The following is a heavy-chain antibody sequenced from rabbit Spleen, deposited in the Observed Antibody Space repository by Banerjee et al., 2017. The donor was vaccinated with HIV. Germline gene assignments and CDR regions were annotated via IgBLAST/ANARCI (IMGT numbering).Heavy chain of an antibody. Sequence: QSLEESGGDLVKPGASLTLTCTASGFSFSNSYWICWVRQAPGKGLEWIACMITGTSGSTYYASWAKGRFTISKTSSTTVTLQMTSLTAADTATYFCGRELPGSLWGPGTLVTVS. J-gene: IGHJ4*01. CDR2: MITGTSGST. CDR1: GFSFSNSYW. D-gene: IGHD4-2*01. V-gene: IGHV1S40*01. CDR3: GRELPGSL.